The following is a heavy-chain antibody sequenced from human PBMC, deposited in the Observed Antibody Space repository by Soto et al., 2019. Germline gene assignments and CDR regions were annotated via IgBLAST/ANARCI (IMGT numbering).Heavy chain of an antibody. D-gene: IGHD4-17*01. CDR2: ISSSSSYI. Sequence: GGSLRLSCAASGFTFSSYSMNWVRQAPGKGLEWVSSISSSSSYIYYADSVKGRFTISRDNAKNSLYLQMNSLRAEDTAVYYCARRGFMTTVTDDYYYYMDVWGKGTTVTVSS. CDR3: ARRGFMTTVTDDYYYYMDV. CDR1: GFTFSSYS. J-gene: IGHJ6*03. V-gene: IGHV3-21*01.